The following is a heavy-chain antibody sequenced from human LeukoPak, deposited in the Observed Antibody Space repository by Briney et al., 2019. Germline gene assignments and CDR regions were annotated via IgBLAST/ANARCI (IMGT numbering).Heavy chain of an antibody. D-gene: IGHD6-19*01. CDR1: GYTFTGYY. CDR3: ARVDSSGWYSYYYYYGMDV. J-gene: IGHJ6*02. Sequence: ASVKASCKASGYTFTGYYMHWVRQAPGQGLEWMGWINPNSGGTNYAQKFQGRVTMTRDTSISTAYMELSRLRSDDTAVYYCARVDSSGWYSYYYYYGMDVWGQGTTVTVSS. V-gene: IGHV1-2*02. CDR2: INPNSGGT.